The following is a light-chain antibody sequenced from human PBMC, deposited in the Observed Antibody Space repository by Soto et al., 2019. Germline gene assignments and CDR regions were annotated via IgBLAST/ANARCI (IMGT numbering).Light chain of an antibody. CDR2: EGN. CDR1: SSVVGTYNL. CDR3: CSYAPSRTLL. Sequence: QSALTQPASVSGSPREAITISLTGASSVVGTYNLVTWYQQHPGRVPKLILYEGNKRPSGVSSRFSASKSGNTASLTISGLQAEDEADYFCCSYAPSRTLLFGGGTKVTVL. J-gene: IGLJ2*01. V-gene: IGLV2-23*01.